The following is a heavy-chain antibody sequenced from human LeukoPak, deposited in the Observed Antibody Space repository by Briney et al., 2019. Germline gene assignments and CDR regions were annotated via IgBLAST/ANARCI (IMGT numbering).Heavy chain of an antibody. J-gene: IGHJ4*02. CDR1: GYTFTGYY. CDR3: ARDPYCSSTSCQPLDY. V-gene: IGHV1-2*02. Sequence: ASVKVSCKASGYTFTGYYMHWVRQAPGQGLEWMGWINPKSGGTNYAQKFQGRVTMTRDTSISTAYMELSRLRSDDTAVYYCARDPYCSSTSCQPLDYWGQGTLVTVSS. CDR2: INPKSGGT. D-gene: IGHD2-2*01.